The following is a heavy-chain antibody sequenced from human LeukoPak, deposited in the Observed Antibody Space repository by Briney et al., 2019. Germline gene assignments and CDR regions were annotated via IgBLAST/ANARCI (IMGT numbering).Heavy chain of an antibody. Sequence: GGSLRLSCAASGFTFSIFAMSWVRQAPGRGLEWVSSISGTDDSTYYADSVKGRFTVSRDNSKYTLSLQMDSLRAEDTAVYYCAKRRSAVAGLRYFDYWGQGTLVTVSS. CDR2: ISGTDDST. CDR3: AKRRSAVAGLRYFDY. D-gene: IGHD6-19*01. J-gene: IGHJ4*02. V-gene: IGHV3-23*01. CDR1: GFTFSIFA.